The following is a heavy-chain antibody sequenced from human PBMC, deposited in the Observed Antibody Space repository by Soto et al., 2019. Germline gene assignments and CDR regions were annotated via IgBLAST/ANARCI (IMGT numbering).Heavy chain of an antibody. D-gene: IGHD1-7*01. CDR3: ARDETGTTPFDS. CDR2: ISAYNGNT. V-gene: IGHV1-18*01. CDR1: GYTFSNYG. J-gene: IGHJ4*02. Sequence: QVQLVQSGAEVKKSGASVKVSCKTSGYTFSNYGISWVRQAPGQGLEWMGWISAYNGNTNYAQKLQGRVTMTTDTSTGTAYMELRSLISDDTAVYYWARDETGTTPFDSWGQGSLVTVSS.